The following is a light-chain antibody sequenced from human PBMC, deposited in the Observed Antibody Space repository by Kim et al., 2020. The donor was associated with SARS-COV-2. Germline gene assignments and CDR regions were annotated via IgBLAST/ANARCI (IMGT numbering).Light chain of an antibody. Sequence: GQRVTISCSGSSSNIGSNFGSWYHQVPGTAPKLLIHRNNQRPSGVPDRFSGSKSGNSASLAISGLRSEDEGDYYCAAWDDSLSGRVFGGGTQLTVL. V-gene: IGLV1-47*01. CDR3: AAWDDSLSGRV. CDR1: SSNIGSNF. J-gene: IGLJ3*02. CDR2: RNN.